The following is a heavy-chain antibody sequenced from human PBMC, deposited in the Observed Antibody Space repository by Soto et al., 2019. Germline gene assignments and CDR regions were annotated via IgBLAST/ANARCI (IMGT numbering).Heavy chain of an antibody. CDR2: ISDDGSNK. V-gene: IGHV3-30-3*01. CDR1: GFTFSSYA. D-gene: IGHD5-12*01. CDR3: GRPTMATIPRGLYLDX. J-gene: IGHJ4*02. Sequence: GGSLRLSCAASGFTFSSYAMHWVRQAPGKGLEWVAFISDDGSNKYYAYYVKGRFTISRENSKNTLYLKMNSLRAEDTAVYYCGRPTMATIPRGLYLDXCGQRTRVTVSX.